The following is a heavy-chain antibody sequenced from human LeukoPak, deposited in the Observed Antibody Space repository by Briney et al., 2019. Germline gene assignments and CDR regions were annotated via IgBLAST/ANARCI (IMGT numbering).Heavy chain of an antibody. Sequence: GGSLRLSCAASGFTFSSYSMNWVRQAPRKGLEWVSSISSSSSYIYYADSVKGRFTISRDNAKNSLYLQMNSLRAEDTAVYYCARGYSGYAPGAFDIWGQGTMVTVSS. CDR3: ARGYSGYAPGAFDI. J-gene: IGHJ3*02. V-gene: IGHV3-21*01. D-gene: IGHD5-12*01. CDR1: GFTFSSYS. CDR2: ISSSSSYI.